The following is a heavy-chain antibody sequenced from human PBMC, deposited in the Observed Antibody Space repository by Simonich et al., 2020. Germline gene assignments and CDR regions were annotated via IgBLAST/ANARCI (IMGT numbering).Heavy chain of an antibody. J-gene: IGHJ4*02. V-gene: IGHV1-18*01. CDR3: ARASRGTWWYYYFDY. CDR2: IGAYNGNT. CDR1: GYTFTSYG. D-gene: IGHD2-15*01. Sequence: QVQLVQSGAEVKKPGASVKVSCKASGYTFTSYGISWVRQAPGQGLGGMGGIGAYNGNTNHEQKLQGRVTMTTDTSTSTAYMELRSRRSDDTAVYYCARASRGTWWYYYFDYWGQGTLVTVSS.